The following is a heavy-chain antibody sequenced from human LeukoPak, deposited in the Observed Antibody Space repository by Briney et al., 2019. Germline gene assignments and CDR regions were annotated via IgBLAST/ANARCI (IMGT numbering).Heavy chain of an antibody. J-gene: IGHJ5*02. CDR3: ARPYGSGSYYNP. Sequence: GSLRLSCAASAFTFSSYVMSWVRQAPGKGLEWIGSIYYSGSTYYNPSLKSRVTISVDTSKNQFSLKLSSVTAADTAVYYCARPYGSGSYYNPWGQGTLVTVSS. CDR1: AFTFSSYV. D-gene: IGHD3-10*01. V-gene: IGHV4-39*01. CDR2: IYYSGST.